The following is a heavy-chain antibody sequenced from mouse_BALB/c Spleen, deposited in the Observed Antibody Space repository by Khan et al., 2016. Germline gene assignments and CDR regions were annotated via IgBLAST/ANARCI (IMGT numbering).Heavy chain of an antibody. V-gene: IGHV9-2-1*01. CDR2: INTETGEP. CDR1: GYNFTDYS. Sequence: QIQLVQSGPELKKPGETVKISCKASGYNFTDYSMHWVKQAPGKGLKWMGWINTETGEPTYADDFKGRFAFSLETSASTAYLQINNLKNEDTAKXFCAKVTEVATPVDYWGQGTTLTVSS. CDR3: AKVTEVATPVDY. D-gene: IGHD1-1*01. J-gene: IGHJ2*01.